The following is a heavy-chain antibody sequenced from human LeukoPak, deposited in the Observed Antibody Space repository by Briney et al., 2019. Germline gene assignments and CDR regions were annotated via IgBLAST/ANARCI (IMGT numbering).Heavy chain of an antibody. D-gene: IGHD3-22*01. V-gene: IGHV3-7*01. CDR3: AKDLSNTMIHHY. J-gene: IGHJ4*02. CDR2: IKQDGSEK. CDR1: GFTFSSYW. Sequence: PGGSLRLSCAASGFTFSSYWMSWVRQASGKGLEWVANIKQDGSEKNYVDSVKGRFTISRDNSKNTLYLQMNSLRAEDTAVYYCAKDLSNTMIHHYWGQGTLVTVSS.